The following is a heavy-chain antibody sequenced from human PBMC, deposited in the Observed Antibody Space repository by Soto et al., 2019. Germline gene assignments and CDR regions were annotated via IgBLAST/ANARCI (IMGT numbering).Heavy chain of an antibody. J-gene: IGHJ6*03. D-gene: IGHD3-10*01. CDR3: ARFPWYYGSETDYYYMDV. V-gene: IGHV1-8*01. CDR1: GYTFTSYD. CDR2: MNPNSGNT. Sequence: ASVKVSCKASGYTFTSYDINWVRQATGQGLEWMGWMNPNSGNTGYAQKFQGRVTMTRNTSLSTAYMQLSSLRSEDTAVYYCARFPWYYGSETDYYYMDVWGKGTTVTVSS.